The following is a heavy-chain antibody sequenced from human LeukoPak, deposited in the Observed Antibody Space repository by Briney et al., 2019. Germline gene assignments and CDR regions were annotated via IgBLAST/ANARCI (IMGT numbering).Heavy chain of an antibody. CDR2: ISSSSSYI. V-gene: IGHV3-21*01. Sequence: GGSLRLSCAASGFSFSSYTMNWVRQAPGKGLEWVSIISSSSSYIYYADSVKGRFTISRDNAKNTLYLQMGSLRAEDMGVYYCARDSITVSVGAFDIWGQGTMVIVSS. CDR1: GFSFSSYT. D-gene: IGHD2-2*01. J-gene: IGHJ3*02. CDR3: ARDSITVSVGAFDI.